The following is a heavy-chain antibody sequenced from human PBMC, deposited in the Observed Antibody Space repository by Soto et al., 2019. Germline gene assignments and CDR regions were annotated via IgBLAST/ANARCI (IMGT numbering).Heavy chain of an antibody. J-gene: IGHJ6*02. D-gene: IGHD3-3*01. Sequence: SETLSLTCTVSGGSISSGDYYWSWIRQPPGKGLEWIGYIYYSGSTYYNPSLKSRVTISVDTSKNQFSLKLSSVTAADTAVYYCARGLDYDFWSGYPGYGMDVWGQGTTVTVSS. CDR2: IYYSGST. CDR3: ARGLDYDFWSGYPGYGMDV. CDR1: GGSISSGDYY. V-gene: IGHV4-30-4*01.